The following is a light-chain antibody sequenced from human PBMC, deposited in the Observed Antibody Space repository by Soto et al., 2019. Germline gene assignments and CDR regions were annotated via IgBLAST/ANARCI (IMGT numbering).Light chain of an antibody. CDR2: AAS. CDR1: QSISTY. J-gene: IGKJ1*01. V-gene: IGKV1-39*01. Sequence: DIQMTQSPSSLSASVGDRVTITCRASQSISTYLNWYQQTKGKAPKILIYAASSLQSGVPSRFSGSGSGTDFTLTISSLHPEDSETYYCQQSYSNPPTFGQGTKVDIK. CDR3: QQSYSNPPT.